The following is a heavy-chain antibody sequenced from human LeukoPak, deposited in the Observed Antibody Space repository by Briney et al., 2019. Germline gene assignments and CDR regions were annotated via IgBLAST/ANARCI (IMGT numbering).Heavy chain of an antibody. V-gene: IGHV1-3*01. Sequence: ASVKVSCKASGYTFTNYAMQWVRQAPGQRLEWMGWINAGSGNTRYSQRFQGRVTITRDTSASTVYMEVTSLRSEDTAVYYCARGIWSRTVSSYYLDYWGQGTLVTVSS. D-gene: IGHD3-3*01. J-gene: IGHJ4*02. CDR3: ARGIWSRTVSSYYLDY. CDR2: INAGSGNT. CDR1: GYTFTNYA.